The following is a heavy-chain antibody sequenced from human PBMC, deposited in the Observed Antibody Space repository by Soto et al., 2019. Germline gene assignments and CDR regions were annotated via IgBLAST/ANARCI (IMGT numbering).Heavy chain of an antibody. CDR3: ARGHDYGDSPFDP. CDR1: GFTVSSNY. CDR2: IYSGGST. Sequence: EVQLVESGGGLIQPGGSLRLSCAASGFTVSSNYMSWVRQAPGKGLEWVSVIYSGGSTYYADSVKGRFTISRDNSKNTLYLQMNSLRAEDTAVYYCARGHDYGDSPFDPWGQGTLVTVSS. D-gene: IGHD4-17*01. V-gene: IGHV3-53*01. J-gene: IGHJ5*02.